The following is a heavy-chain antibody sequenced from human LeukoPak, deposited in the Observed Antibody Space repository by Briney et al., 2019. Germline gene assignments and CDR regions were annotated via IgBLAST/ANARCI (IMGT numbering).Heavy chain of an antibody. CDR3: ARGGSSWSTGYYYYMDV. D-gene: IGHD6-13*01. J-gene: IGHJ6*03. CDR1: GGTFSSYA. CDR2: INTNTGNP. V-gene: IGHV7-4-1*02. Sequence: GASVKVSCKASGGTFSSYAISWVRQAPGQGLEWMGWINTNTGNPTYAQGFTGRFVFSLDTSVSTAYLQISSLKAEDTAVYYCARGGSSWSTGYYYYMDVWGKGTTVTVSS.